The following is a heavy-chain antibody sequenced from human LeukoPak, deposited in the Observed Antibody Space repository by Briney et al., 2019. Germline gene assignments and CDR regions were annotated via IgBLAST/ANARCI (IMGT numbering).Heavy chain of an antibody. J-gene: IGHJ4*02. CDR1: GFTFGSYA. Sequence: GGSLRLSCAASGFTFGSYAMSWVRQAPGKGLEWVSAISGSGGSAYYADSVKGRFTISRDNSKNTLYLQMNSLRAEDTAVYYCAKKESDWNRRYWGQGTLVTVSS. D-gene: IGHD1/OR15-1a*01. CDR3: AKKESDWNRRY. CDR2: ISGSGGSA. V-gene: IGHV3-23*01.